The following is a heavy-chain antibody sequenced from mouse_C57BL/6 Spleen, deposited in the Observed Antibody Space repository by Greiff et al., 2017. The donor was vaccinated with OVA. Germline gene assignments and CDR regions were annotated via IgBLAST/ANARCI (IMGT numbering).Heavy chain of an antibody. J-gene: IGHJ3*01. CDR1: GYTFTSYW. V-gene: IGHV1-50*01. CDR2: IDPSDSYT. D-gene: IGHD2-1*01. CDR3: ARLGGNYGGFAY. Sequence: VQLQQPGAELVKPGASVKLSCKASGYTFTSYWMQWVKQRPGQGLEWIGEIDPSDSYTNYNQKFKGKATLTVDTSSSTAYMQLSSLTSEDSAVYYCARLGGNYGGFAYWGQGTLVTVSA.